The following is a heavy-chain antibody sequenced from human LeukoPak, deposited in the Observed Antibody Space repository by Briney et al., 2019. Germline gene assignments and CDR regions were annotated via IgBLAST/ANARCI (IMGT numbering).Heavy chain of an antibody. CDR1: GFTFSSYS. CDR2: ISSSSSTI. J-gene: IGHJ4*02. V-gene: IGHV3-48*01. CDR3: ARSYWGSDY. D-gene: IGHD7-27*01. Sequence: PGGSLRLSCAASGFTFSSYSMNWVRQAPGKGLEWVSYISSSSSTIYYADSVKGRFTISRDNAKNSLYLQMNSLRAEDTAVYYCARSYWGSDYWGQGTLVTVSS.